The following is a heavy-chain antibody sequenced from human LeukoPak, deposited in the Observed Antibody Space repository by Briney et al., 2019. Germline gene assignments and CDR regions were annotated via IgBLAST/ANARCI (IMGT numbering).Heavy chain of an antibody. V-gene: IGHV4-59*08. CDR3: ARRMKLAAKGDAFDI. CDR1: GDSINSDY. J-gene: IGHJ3*02. Sequence: PSETLFPTCTVSGDSINSDYWNWIRQPPGKGLEWIGFTYYSGSTNHNPSLKSRVTISIDASRSHFSLKVNSVTAADTAVYYCARRMKLAAKGDAFDIWGQGTMVTVSS. D-gene: IGHD2-15*01. CDR2: TYYSGST.